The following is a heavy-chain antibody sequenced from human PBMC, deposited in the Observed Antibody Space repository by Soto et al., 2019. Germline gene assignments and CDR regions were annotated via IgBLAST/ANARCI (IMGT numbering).Heavy chain of an antibody. D-gene: IGHD6-6*01. Sequence: GGSLRLSCAASGFTFSSYSMNWVRQSPGKGLEWVSSISSSSSYIYYADSVKGRFTISRDNAKNSLYLQMNSLRAEDTAVYYCARGVPSRGSSMDYWGQGTLVTVSS. J-gene: IGHJ4*02. CDR3: ARGVPSRGSSMDY. CDR2: ISSSSSYI. V-gene: IGHV3-21*01. CDR1: GFTFSSYS.